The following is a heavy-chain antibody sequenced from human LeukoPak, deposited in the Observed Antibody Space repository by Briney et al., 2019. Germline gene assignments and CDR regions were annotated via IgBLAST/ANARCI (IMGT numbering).Heavy chain of an antibody. J-gene: IGHJ6*03. D-gene: IGHD3-10*01. CDR1: GFTFSNYG. Sequence: GGSLRLSCAASGFTFSNYGMHWVRQAPGKGLEWVAFIRYDGSNKYYADSVKGRFTISRDNSKNTLYLQMNSLRAEDTAVYYCASNMVRGVIITYYYYYMDVWGKGTTVTVSS. CDR3: ASNMVRGVIITYYYYYMDV. V-gene: IGHV3-30*02. CDR2: IRYDGSNK.